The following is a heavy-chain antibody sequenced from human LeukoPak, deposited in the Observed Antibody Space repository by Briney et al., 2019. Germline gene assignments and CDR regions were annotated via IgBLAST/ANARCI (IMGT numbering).Heavy chain of an antibody. J-gene: IGHJ3*02. CDR1: GYTFITYA. V-gene: IGHV7-4-1*02. D-gene: IGHD6-13*01. Sequence: ASVKVSFEASGYTFITYAINWVRQAPGQGLEWMGWIDTNTGNPAYAQGFTGRFVFSLDTSVNTAFLQISSLKAEDTAVYYCARLAATGTGANDAFDIWGQGTMVTVSS. CDR2: IDTNTGNP. CDR3: ARLAATGTGANDAFDI.